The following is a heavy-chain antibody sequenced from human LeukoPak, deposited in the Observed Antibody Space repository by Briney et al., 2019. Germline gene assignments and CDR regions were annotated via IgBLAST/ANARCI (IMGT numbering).Heavy chain of an antibody. Sequence: GASVNVSCKASGYNFTSNYMHWVRQASGQGLERMGIINPSGGSTSYAQKFQGRVTMTRDTSTSTAYMELRSLRSDDTAVYYCARVKLIAAAGTGWFDPWGQGTLVTVSS. V-gene: IGHV1-46*01. CDR2: INPSGGST. D-gene: IGHD6-13*01. CDR1: GYNFTSNY. J-gene: IGHJ5*02. CDR3: ARVKLIAAAGTGWFDP.